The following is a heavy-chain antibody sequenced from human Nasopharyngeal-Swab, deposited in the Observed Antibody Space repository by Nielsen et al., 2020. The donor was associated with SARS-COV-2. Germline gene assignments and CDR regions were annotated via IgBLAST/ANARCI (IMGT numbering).Heavy chain of an antibody. CDR1: GFTFSSYA. D-gene: IGHD3-10*01. Sequence: GESLKISCAASGFTFSSYAMSWVRQAPGKGLEWVSAISGSGGSTYYADSVKGRFTISRDNSKNTLYLQMNSLRAEDTAVYYCAKEYGSGRYYYGMDVWGQGTTVTVSS. CDR2: ISGSGGST. J-gene: IGHJ6*02. V-gene: IGHV3-23*01. CDR3: AKEYGSGRYYYGMDV.